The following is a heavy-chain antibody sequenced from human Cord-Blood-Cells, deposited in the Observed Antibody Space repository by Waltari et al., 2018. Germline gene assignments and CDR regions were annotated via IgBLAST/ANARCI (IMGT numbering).Heavy chain of an antibody. V-gene: IGHV1-69*01. CDR3: ARDRVPEYGMDV. Sequence: QVQLVQSGAEVKKPGSSVKVSCKASGGTFSSYAISWVRQAPGQGLEWMGGRIPVFGTANYAQKFKGRGTITADESTSTAYMELSSLRSEDTAVYYCARDRVPEYGMDVWGQGTTVTVSS. D-gene: IGHD1-1*01. CDR1: GGTFSSYA. CDR2: RIPVFGTA. J-gene: IGHJ6*02.